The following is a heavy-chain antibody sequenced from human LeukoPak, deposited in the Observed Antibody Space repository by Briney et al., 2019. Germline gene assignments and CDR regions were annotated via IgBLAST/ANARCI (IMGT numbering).Heavy chain of an antibody. CDR2: IYYSGST. V-gene: IGHV4-39*01. CDR3: ARHAPSLGHIVVVTAILDY. CDR1: GGSISSSSHY. J-gene: IGHJ4*02. Sequence: SKTLSLTCTVSGGSISSSSHYWGWIRQPPGKGLEWIGSIYYSGSTYYNPSLKSRVTISVDTSKNQFSLKLSSVTAADTAMYYCARHAPSLGHIVVVTAILDYWGQGTLVTVSS. D-gene: IGHD2-21*02.